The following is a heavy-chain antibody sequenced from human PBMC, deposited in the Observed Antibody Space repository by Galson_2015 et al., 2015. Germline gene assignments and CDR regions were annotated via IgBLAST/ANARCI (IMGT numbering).Heavy chain of an antibody. Sequence: SVKVSCKASGYTFTGYSMHWVRQAPGQGLEWMGRINPNSGGTNYAQKFQGRVTMTRDTSISTAYMELSRLRSDDTAVYYCARVIAVAVGYYFDYWGQGTLVTVSS. CDR2: INPNSGGT. CDR1: GYTFTGYS. V-gene: IGHV1-2*06. CDR3: ARVIAVAVGYYFDY. J-gene: IGHJ4*02. D-gene: IGHD6-19*01.